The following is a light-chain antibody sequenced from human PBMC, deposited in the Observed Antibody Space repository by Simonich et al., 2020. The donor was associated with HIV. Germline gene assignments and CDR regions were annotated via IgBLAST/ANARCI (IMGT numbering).Light chain of an antibody. CDR2: DAS. CDR3: QQNDDLPLT. Sequence: DIQMTQSPSSLSASVGDRVTITCQASQDITHSLNWYKQKSGKAPKVLIYDASNLETGVPLRFSGSRSGTNFTFTISSLQAEDIATYYCQQNDDLPLTFGGGTKVEIK. V-gene: IGKV1-33*01. CDR1: QDITHS. J-gene: IGKJ4*01.